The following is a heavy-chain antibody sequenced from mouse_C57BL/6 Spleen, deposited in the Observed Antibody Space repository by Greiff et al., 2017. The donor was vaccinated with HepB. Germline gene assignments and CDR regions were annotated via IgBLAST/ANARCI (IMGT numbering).Heavy chain of an antibody. J-gene: IGHJ1*03. CDR1: GYTFTSYW. Sequence: QVQLQQPGAELVKPGASVKLSCKASGYTFTSYWMQWVKQRPGQGLEWIGEIDPSDSYTNYNQKFKGKATLTVDTSSSTAYMQLSSLTSEDSAFYYCARWYSNYGYFDVWGTGTTVTVSS. V-gene: IGHV1-50*01. CDR2: IDPSDSYT. D-gene: IGHD2-5*01. CDR3: ARWYSNYGYFDV.